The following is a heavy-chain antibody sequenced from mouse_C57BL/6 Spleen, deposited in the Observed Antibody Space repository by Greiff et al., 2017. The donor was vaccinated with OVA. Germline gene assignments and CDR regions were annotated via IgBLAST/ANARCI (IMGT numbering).Heavy chain of an antibody. Sequence: EVKVVESGGGLVQSGRSLRLSCATSGFTFSDFYMEWVRQAPGKGLEWIAASRNKANDYTTEYSASVKGRFIVSRDTSQSILYLQMNALRAEDTAIYYCARASFMDDFDYWGQGTTLTVSS. V-gene: IGHV7-1*01. CDR1: GFTFSDFY. CDR2: SRNKANDYTT. J-gene: IGHJ2*01. D-gene: IGHD1-1*01. CDR3: ARASFMDDFDY.